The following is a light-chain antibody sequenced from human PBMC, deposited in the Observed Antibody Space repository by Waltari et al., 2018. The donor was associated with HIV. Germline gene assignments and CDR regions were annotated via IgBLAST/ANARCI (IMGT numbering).Light chain of an antibody. J-gene: IGKJ3*01. CDR3: QQYGSLFT. CDR1: QSVSSSY. Sequence: EIVLTQSPATLSLSPGERATLSCRASQSVSSSYLAWYQQKPGQAPRLLIYGASSRATGIPDRFSGSGSGTDFTLTISRLEPEDFAVYYWQQYGSLFTFGPGTKVDIK. V-gene: IGKV3-20*01. CDR2: GAS.